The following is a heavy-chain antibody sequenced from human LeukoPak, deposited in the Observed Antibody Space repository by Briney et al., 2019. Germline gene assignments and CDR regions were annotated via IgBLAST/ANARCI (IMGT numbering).Heavy chain of an antibody. V-gene: IGHV4-61*08. J-gene: IGHJ5*02. D-gene: IGHD6-13*01. CDR3: ARDPGIAAAGTRNWFDP. CDR1: GGSISSGGYY. CDR2: IYYSGST. Sequence: SETLSLTCTVSGGSISSGGYYWSWIRQHPGKGLEWIGYIYYSGSTNYNPSLKSRVTISVDTSKNQFSLKLSSVTAADTAVYYCARDPGIAAAGTRNWFDPWGQGTLVTVSS.